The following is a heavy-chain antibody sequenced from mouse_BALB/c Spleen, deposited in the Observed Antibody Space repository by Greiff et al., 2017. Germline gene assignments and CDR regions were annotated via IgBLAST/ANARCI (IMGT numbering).Heavy chain of an antibody. CDR3: ARSGYGSSYVTFYYAMDY. D-gene: IGHD1-1*01. V-gene: IGHV5-17*02. Sequence: DVHLVESGGGLVQPGGSRKLSCAASGFTFSSFGMHWVRQAPEKGLEWVAYISSGSSTIYYADTVKGRFTISRDNPKNTLFLQMTSLRSEDTAMYYCARSGYGSSYVTFYYAMDYWGQGTSVTVSS. CDR1: GFTFSSFG. J-gene: IGHJ4*01. CDR2: ISSGSSTI.